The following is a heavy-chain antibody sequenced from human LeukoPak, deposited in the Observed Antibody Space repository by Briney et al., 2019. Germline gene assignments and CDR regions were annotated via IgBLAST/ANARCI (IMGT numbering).Heavy chain of an antibody. CDR2: IRYDGSNK. D-gene: IGHD4-11*01. V-gene: IGHV3-30*02. Sequence: GGSLRLSCAASGFTFSSYGMHWVRQAPGKGLEWVAFIRYDGSNKYYADSVKGRFTISRDHSKSTLYLQMNTLRAEDTAVYYCAKDSAVTTRPGGYDYWGQGTLVTVSS. CDR1: GFTFSSYG. J-gene: IGHJ4*02. CDR3: AKDSAVTTRPGGYDY.